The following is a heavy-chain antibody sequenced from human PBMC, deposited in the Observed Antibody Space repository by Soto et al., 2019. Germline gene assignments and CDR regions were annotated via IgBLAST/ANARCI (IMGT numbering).Heavy chain of an antibody. Sequence: ASVKVSCKASGYTFTSYDINWVRQATGQGLEWMGWMNPNSGNTGYAQKFQGRVTITRDTSASTAYMELSSLRSEDTAVYYCARGTPRYCSGGSCNWFDPWGQGTLVTVSS. CDR3: ARGTPRYCSGGSCNWFDP. CDR1: GYTFTSYD. J-gene: IGHJ5*02. CDR2: MNPNSGNT. V-gene: IGHV1-8*01. D-gene: IGHD2-15*01.